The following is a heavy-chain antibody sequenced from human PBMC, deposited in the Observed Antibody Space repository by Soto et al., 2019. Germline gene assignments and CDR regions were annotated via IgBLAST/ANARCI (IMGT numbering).Heavy chain of an antibody. CDR3: ARRIAVASDVFDI. Sequence: GESLKISCKGSGYSFTSYWISWVRQMPGKGLEWMGRIDPSDSYTNYSPSFQGHVTISADKSISTAYLQWSSLKASDTAMYYCARRIAVASDVFDIWAQGTMVPVSS. CDR1: GYSFTSYW. J-gene: IGHJ3*02. V-gene: IGHV5-10-1*01. CDR2: IDPSDSYT. D-gene: IGHD6-19*01.